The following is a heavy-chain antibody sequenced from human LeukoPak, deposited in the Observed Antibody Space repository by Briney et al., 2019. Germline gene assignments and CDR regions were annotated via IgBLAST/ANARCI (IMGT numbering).Heavy chain of an antibody. CDR2: ISGSGSNT. J-gene: IGHJ4*02. CDR1: GFTFSTYA. Sequence: GGSLRLSCAASGFTFSTYAMSWVRQAPGKGLEWDSTISGSGSNTYYADSVKGRFTISRDNSKNTLYLQMNSLSAEDTAVYYCAKRITSAGRDPIDYWGQGTLVTVSS. D-gene: IGHD6-13*01. V-gene: IGHV3-23*01. CDR3: AKRITSAGRDPIDY.